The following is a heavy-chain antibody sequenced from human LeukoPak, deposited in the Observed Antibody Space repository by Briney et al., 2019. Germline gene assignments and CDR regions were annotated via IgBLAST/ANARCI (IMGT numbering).Heavy chain of an antibody. CDR2: ISYDGSSK. Sequence: GGSLRLSCAASGFTFSNYAMHWVRQAPGKGLKWVAAISYDGSSKYYADSVKGRFTISRDNSKNTLYLQMNSLRAEDTAVYYCAKDPLAAAGKAGDYWGQGTLVTVSS. V-gene: IGHV3-30-3*01. D-gene: IGHD6-13*01. J-gene: IGHJ4*02. CDR3: AKDPLAAAGKAGDY. CDR1: GFTFSNYA.